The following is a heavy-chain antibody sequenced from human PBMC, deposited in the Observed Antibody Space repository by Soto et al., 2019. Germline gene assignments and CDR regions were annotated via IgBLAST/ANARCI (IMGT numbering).Heavy chain of an antibody. CDR1: GFTFSGSG. J-gene: IGHJ6*02. D-gene: IGHD1-1*01. Sequence: EVQLVESGGGLVHPGGSLSLSCAASGFTFSGSGIHWVRQAPGKGLEWVGRIKNNANNYATAYAASVTGRFTLSRDDSKNTAYLQMDSLKTDDTAVYYCTRYVQTDIWGGWGQGTTVTVSS. CDR3: TRYVQTDIWGG. CDR2: IKNNANNYAT. V-gene: IGHV3-73*02.